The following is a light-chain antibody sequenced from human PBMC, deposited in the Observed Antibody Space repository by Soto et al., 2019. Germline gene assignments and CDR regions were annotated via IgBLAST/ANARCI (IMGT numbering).Light chain of an antibody. V-gene: IGKV1-17*03. J-gene: IGKJ1*01. CDR2: AAS. Sequence: DIQVTQSRSAMSASVGDRVNITCRASQGISTYLAWFQQKPGKVPKRLIYAASSLESGVPSRLSGSGSGTEFTLTISSMQPDDFATSYCQQYHIHWTFCQGTKVDIK. CDR3: QQYHIHWT. CDR1: QGISTY.